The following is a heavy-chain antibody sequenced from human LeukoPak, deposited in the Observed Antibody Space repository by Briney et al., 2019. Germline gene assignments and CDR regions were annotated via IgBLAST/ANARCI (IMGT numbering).Heavy chain of an antibody. CDR3: VRVHVNSGYYFGDAFDI. CDR1: GYSISSGSY. Sequence: SETLSLTCTVSGYSISSGSYWGWIRQPPGKGLEWIGNIYHNGSTYYNPSLKSRVTISVDTSKNQFSLKLSSVTAADTAVHYCVRVHVNSGYYFGDAFDIWGQGTMVTVSS. D-gene: IGHD3-22*01. CDR2: IYHNGST. V-gene: IGHV4-38-2*02. J-gene: IGHJ3*02.